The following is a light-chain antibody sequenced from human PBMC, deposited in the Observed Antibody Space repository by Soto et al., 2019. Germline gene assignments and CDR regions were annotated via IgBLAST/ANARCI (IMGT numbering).Light chain of an antibody. V-gene: IGKV4-1*01. J-gene: IGKJ2*01. CDR3: QPYVVTPVT. Sequence: DIVMTQSPDSLAVSLGERATINCRSSQSVLYSSNNKNYLAWYQQKPGQPPKLIIYWASTRESGVPDRFSCSGSGTDFTLTISSLQAEDVAVYYCQPYVVTPVTFGQGTKVEIK. CDR2: WAS. CDR1: QSVLYSSNNKNY.